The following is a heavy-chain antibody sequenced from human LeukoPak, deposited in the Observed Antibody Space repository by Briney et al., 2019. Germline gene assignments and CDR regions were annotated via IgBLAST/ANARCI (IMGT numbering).Heavy chain of an antibody. CDR3: ARRYCSSTSCTLNWFDP. V-gene: IGHV3-74*01. D-gene: IGHD2-2*01. CDR2: INSDGSST. CDR1: GFTFSSYW. Sequence: GGSLRLSCAASGFTFSSYWMHWVRQAPGKGLVWVSRINSDGSSTSYADSVKGRFTISRDNAKNTLYLQMSSLRAEDTAVYYCARRYCSSTSCTLNWFDPWGQGTLVTVSS. J-gene: IGHJ5*02.